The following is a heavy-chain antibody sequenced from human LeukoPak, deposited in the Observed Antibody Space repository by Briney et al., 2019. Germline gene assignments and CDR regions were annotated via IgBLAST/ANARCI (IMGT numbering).Heavy chain of an antibody. CDR1: GFTFSSYW. CDR3: ALHPTFDY. CDR2: INSDGSST. Sequence: GSLRLSCAASGFTFSSYWMHWVRQAPGEGLVWVSRINSDGSSTLYADSAKGRFTISRDNAKNTLYLQMNSLRAEDTAVYYCALHPTFDYWGQGTLVTVSS. V-gene: IGHV3-74*01. J-gene: IGHJ4*02.